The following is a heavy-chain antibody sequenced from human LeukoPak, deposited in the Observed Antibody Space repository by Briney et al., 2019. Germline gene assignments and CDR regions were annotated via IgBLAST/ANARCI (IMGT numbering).Heavy chain of an antibody. Sequence: SVKVSCKASGGTFSSYAISWVRQAPGQGLEWMGGIIPIFGTANYAQKFQGRVTITADESTSTAYMELSSLRSEDTAVYYCARDSHGYGDLFDYWGQGTLVTVSS. CDR2: IIPIFGTA. CDR1: GGTFSSYA. J-gene: IGHJ4*02. D-gene: IGHD4-17*01. CDR3: ARDSHGYGDLFDY. V-gene: IGHV1-69*13.